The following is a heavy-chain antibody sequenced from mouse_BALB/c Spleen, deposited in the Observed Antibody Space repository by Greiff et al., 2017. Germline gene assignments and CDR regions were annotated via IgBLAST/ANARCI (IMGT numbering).Heavy chain of an antibody. Sequence: EVQLVESGGGLVQPKGSLKLSCAASGFTFNTYAMNWVRQAPGKGLEWVARIRSKSNNYATYYADSVKDRFTISRDDSQSMLYLQMNNLKTEDTAMYYCVRHHYYGYDAMDYWGQGTSVTVSS. J-gene: IGHJ4*01. CDR2: IRSKSNNYAT. D-gene: IGHD1-2*01. CDR3: VRHHYYGYDAMDY. V-gene: IGHV10-1*02. CDR1: GFTFNTYA.